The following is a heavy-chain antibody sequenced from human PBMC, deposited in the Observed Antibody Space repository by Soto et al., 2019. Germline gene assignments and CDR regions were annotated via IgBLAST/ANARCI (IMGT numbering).Heavy chain of an antibody. D-gene: IGHD3-10*01. Sequence: SETLSLTCTVSGVSMTSYYWSWIRQPPGQGLEWIAYTYHTGTTKYHPSLKSRVTISMDTSTDQFFLRLNSVTVADTAIYYCARLPAVSGSIAWFDPWGPGTLVTAPQ. CDR2: TYHTGTT. CDR3: ARLPAVSGSIAWFDP. CDR1: GVSMTSYY. V-gene: IGHV4-59*08. J-gene: IGHJ5*02.